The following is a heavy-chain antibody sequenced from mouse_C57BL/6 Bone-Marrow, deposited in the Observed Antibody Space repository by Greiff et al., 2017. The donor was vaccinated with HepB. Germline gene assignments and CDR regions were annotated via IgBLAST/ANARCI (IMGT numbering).Heavy chain of an antibody. CDR1: GFTFSSYG. CDR3: ARHGQRRLHYYAMDY. D-gene: IGHD3-2*02. V-gene: IGHV5-6*01. Sequence: EVQGVESGGDLVKPGGSLKLSCAASGFTFSSYGMSWVRQTPDKRLEWVATISSGGSYTYDPDSVKGRFTISRDNAKNTLYLQMSSLKSEDTAMYYCARHGQRRLHYYAMDYWGQGTSVTVSS. J-gene: IGHJ4*01. CDR2: ISSGGSYT.